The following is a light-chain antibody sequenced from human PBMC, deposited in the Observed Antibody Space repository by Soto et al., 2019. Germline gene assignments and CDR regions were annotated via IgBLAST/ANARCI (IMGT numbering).Light chain of an antibody. V-gene: IGKV1-16*01. CDR1: QDISTW. CDR3: QQYNSYSPT. CDR2: AAS. J-gene: IGKJ1*01. Sequence: DIQMTQSPSSVSASVGDRVTITCRASQDISTWVAWYQQKPGKAPKLLISAASTLQSGVPRRFSGSGSGTDFTLIISSLQPDDFATYYCQQYNSYSPTFGQGTKVEIK.